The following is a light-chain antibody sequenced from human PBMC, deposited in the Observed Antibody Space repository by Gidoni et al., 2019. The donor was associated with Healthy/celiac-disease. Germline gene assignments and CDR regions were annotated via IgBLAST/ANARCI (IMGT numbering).Light chain of an antibody. CDR3: QQANSFPLT. Sequence: DMQMTQSPSSVSASVGDRVTITCRASQGISSWLAWYQQNQGKAPKLLIYAAYRLQSGVTSRFSGSGSGTDFTLTSRSLQPEDFATYYWQQANSFPLTFGGGTKVEIK. V-gene: IGKV1-12*01. CDR2: AAY. CDR1: QGISSW. J-gene: IGKJ4*01.